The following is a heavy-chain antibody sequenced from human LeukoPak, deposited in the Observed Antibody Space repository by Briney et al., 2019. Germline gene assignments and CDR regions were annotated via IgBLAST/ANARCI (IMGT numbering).Heavy chain of an antibody. CDR1: GFTFSSYG. J-gene: IGHJ6*04. Sequence: GRSLRLSCAASGFTFSSYGMYWVRQAPGKGLEWVAVISYDGSNKYYADSVKGRFTISRDNSKNTLYLQMNSLRAEDTAVYYCENPLVWLGDFYHKGMDVGGKGTTVTV. CDR2: ISYDGSNK. V-gene: IGHV3-30*18. CDR3: ENPLVWLGDFYHKGMDV. D-gene: IGHD3-10*01.